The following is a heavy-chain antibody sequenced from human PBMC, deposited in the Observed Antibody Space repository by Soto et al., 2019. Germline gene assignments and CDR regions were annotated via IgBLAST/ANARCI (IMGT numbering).Heavy chain of an antibody. CDR1: GFTFTNYA. V-gene: IGHV3-23*01. J-gene: IGHJ6*02. CDR3: AKDMRGSGSSYNYGMDG. Sequence: EVQLLESGGGLVQPGGSLRLSCAASGFTFTNYAMSWVRQAPGKGLEWVSTISASGGSKYHADSVKGRFTISRDNSKNTQSMKRNSLRDEDTAAYYCAKDMRGSGSSYNYGMDGWGHGPTVTVS. D-gene: IGHD3-10*01. CDR2: ISASGGSK.